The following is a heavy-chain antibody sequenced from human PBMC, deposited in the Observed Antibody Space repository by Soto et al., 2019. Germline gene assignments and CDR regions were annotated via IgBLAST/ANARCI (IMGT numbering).Heavy chain of an antibody. CDR3: AKVLRGATSYEWDYYYGMDV. CDR1: GFTFDDYT. V-gene: IGHV3-43*01. J-gene: IGHJ6*02. D-gene: IGHD1-26*01. CDR2: LSWDGGST. Sequence: EVQLVESGGVVVQPGGSLRLSCAASGFTFDDYTMHWVRQAPGKGLEWVSLLSWDGGSTYYADSVKGRFNISRDNSKKSLYLQMKRLRTEDNALYYCAKVLRGATSYEWDYYYGMDVWCQGTTVTVSS.